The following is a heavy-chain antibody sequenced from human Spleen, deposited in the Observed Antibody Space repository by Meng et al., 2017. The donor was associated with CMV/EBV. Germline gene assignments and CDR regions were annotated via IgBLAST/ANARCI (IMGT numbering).Heavy chain of an antibody. Sequence: ASVKVSCKAYGYTFTSYDINWVRQATGQGLEWMGWMNPNSGNTGYAQKFQGRVTMTRNTSISTAYMELSSLRSEDTAVYYCARCGRGYSCYDPIGYWGQGTLVTVSS. CDR2: MNPNSGNT. CDR3: ARCGRGYSCYDPIGY. V-gene: IGHV1-8*01. D-gene: IGHD5-12*01. J-gene: IGHJ4*02. CDR1: GYTFTSYD.